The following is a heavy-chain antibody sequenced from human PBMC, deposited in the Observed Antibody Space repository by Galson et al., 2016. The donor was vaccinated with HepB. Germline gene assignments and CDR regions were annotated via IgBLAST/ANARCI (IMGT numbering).Heavy chain of an antibody. Sequence: SLRLSCAASGFTFSSYSMSWVRQTPGKGLEWVSYISSSSSTIYYADSVKGRFTISRDTAKNSLSLQMNSLRAEDTAVYYWVRGARTPRGSEAYWGQGTLVTVSS. V-gene: IGHV3-48*01. D-gene: IGHD4-23*01. J-gene: IGHJ4*02. CDR2: ISSSSSTI. CDR3: VRGARTPRGSEAY. CDR1: GFTFSSYS.